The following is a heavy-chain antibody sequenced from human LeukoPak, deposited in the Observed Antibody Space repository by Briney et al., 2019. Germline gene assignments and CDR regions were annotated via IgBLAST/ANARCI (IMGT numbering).Heavy chain of an antibody. V-gene: IGHV3-21*01. CDR3: ARVDTAMVGAFDI. J-gene: IGHJ3*02. CDR2: ISSSSSYI. Sequence: GGSLRLSCAASGFTFSSYSMNWVRQAPGKGLEWVSYISSSSSYIYYADSVKGRFTISRDNAKNSLYLQMNSLRAEGTAVYYCARVDTAMVGAFDIWGQGTMVTVSS. D-gene: IGHD5-18*01. CDR1: GFTFSSYS.